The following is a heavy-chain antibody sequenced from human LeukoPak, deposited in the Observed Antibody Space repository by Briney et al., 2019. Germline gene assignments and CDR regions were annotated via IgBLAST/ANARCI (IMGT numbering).Heavy chain of an antibody. V-gene: IGHV3-49*04. J-gene: IGHJ3*02. D-gene: IGHD4-17*01. CDR2: IRSKPYGGTT. CDR1: GFTFSSYE. Sequence: PGGSLRLSCAASGFTFSSYEMNWVRQAPGQGLEWVGLIRSKPYGGTTDYAASVKGRFTISRDDSKSIAYLQMNSLKTEDTAVYYCTRVTVTPSAAFDIWGQGTMVTVSS. CDR3: TRVTVTPSAAFDI.